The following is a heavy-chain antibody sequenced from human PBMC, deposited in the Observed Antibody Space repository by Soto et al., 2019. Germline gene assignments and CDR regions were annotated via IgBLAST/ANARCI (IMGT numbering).Heavy chain of an antibody. CDR2: IYTGGST. CDR3: ARAYGGNPALFDP. V-gene: IGHV3-53*01. Sequence: EVQLVESGGGLIQPGGPLRLSCAASGFTVSSDYMSWVRQAPGKGLEWVSVIYTGGSTYYADSVKGRFTFSRDNSKNTLYLQMNSLRAEDTAVYYCARAYGGNPALFDPWGQGTLVTVSS. J-gene: IGHJ5*02. CDR1: GFTVSSDY. D-gene: IGHD4-17*01.